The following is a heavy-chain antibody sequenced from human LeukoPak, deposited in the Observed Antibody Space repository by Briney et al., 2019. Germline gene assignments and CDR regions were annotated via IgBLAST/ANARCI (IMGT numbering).Heavy chain of an antibody. V-gene: IGHV1-2*02. CDR2: INPNSGGT. CDR3: ARVLNVAARPYAYFDY. J-gene: IGHJ4*02. CDR1: GYNFTVYY. D-gene: IGHD6-6*01. Sequence: ASVKVSCKASGYNFTVYYMHWVRQAPGQGLECMGWINPNSGGTNYAQKFQGRVTMTRDTSISTAYMELSRLRSDDTAVYYCARVLNVAARPYAYFDYWGQGTLVTVSS.